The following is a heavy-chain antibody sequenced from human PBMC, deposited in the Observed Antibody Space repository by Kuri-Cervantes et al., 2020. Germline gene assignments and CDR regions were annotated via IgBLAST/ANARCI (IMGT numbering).Heavy chain of an antibody. J-gene: IGHJ4*02. D-gene: IGHD3-22*01. CDR3: ARDPAGAIDRGPFDS. CDR2: IYYSGST. V-gene: IGHV4-61*01. CDR1: GGSVSSGTYY. Sequence: SETLSLTCIVSGGSVSSGTYYWSWIRQPPGKGLEWIGYIYYSGSTNYNPSLKSRVTISVDTSKNQFSLKLSSVTAEDTAVYYCARDPAGAIDRGPFDSWGQGTLVTVSS.